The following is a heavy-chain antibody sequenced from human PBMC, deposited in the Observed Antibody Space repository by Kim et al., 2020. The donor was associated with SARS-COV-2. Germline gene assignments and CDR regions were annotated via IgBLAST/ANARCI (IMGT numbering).Heavy chain of an antibody. CDR1: GFSFSGYD. CDR2: ITASGTT. Sequence: GGSLRLSCAASGFSFSGYDMSWVRQAPGKGLEWVSLITASGTTDYADSVKGRFTIFRDDSKNTLYLQMISLGADDTAVYYCASGANSWGWSPKYYFDYWG. J-gene: IGHJ4*01. CDR3: ASGANSWGWSPKYYFDY. D-gene: IGHD3-16*01. V-gene: IGHV3-23*01.